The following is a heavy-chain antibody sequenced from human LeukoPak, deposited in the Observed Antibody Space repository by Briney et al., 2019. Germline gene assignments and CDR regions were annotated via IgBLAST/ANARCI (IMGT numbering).Heavy chain of an antibody. D-gene: IGHD5-12*01. CDR2: IYYSGST. V-gene: IGHV4-39*07. J-gene: IGHJ4*02. CDR3: ASTLQWLPQYDY. Sequence: SETLSLTCTVSGGSISSGDYYWGWIRQPPGKGLEWIGSIYYSGSTYYNPSLKSRVTISVDTSKNQFSLKLSSVTAADTAVYYCASTLQWLPQYDYWGQGTLVTVSS. CDR1: GGSISSGDYY.